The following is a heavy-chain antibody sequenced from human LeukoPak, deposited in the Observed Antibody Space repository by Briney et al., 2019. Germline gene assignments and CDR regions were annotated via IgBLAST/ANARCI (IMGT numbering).Heavy chain of an antibody. CDR3: ARHLIRGWLQFHYLVY. V-gene: IGHV1-18*01. CDR2: SSAYNGNK. CDR1: GYTFSSYS. Sequence: ASEKVSCKASGYTFSSYSISCVREAPGQGLEWMGWSSAYNGNKNYAQKLQGRVTMTTDTSTSTAYMELRSLRSDDPAVYYCARHLIRGWLQFHYLVYWGQGALATVSS. D-gene: IGHD5-24*01. J-gene: IGHJ4*02.